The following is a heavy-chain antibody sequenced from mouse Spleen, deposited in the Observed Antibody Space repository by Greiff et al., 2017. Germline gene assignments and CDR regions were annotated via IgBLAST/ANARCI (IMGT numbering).Heavy chain of an antibody. Sequence: EVMLVESGGGLVKPGGSLKLSCAASGFTFSDYGMHWVRQAPEKGLEWVAYISSGSSTIYYADTVKGRFTISRDNAKNTLFLQMTSLRSEDTAMYYCATGTGTAWFAYWGQGTLVTVSA. J-gene: IGHJ3*01. CDR1: GFTFSDYG. D-gene: IGHD4-1*01. CDR3: ATGTGTAWFAY. V-gene: IGHV5-17*01. CDR2: ISSGSSTI.